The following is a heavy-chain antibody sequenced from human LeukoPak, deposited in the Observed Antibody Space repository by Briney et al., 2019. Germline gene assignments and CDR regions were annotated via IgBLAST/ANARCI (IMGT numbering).Heavy chain of an antibody. D-gene: IGHD3-10*02. CDR2: ISSGSTTI. CDR1: GFTFSTYS. V-gene: IGHV3-48*04. CDR3: APWGVPGE. J-gene: IGHJ4*02. Sequence: GGALRPSCADSGFTFSTYSINWVRQAPGKGLEWVSYISSGSTTIHYADSVKGRFTISRDNAKNSLYLQMNSLRAEDTAVYYCAPWGVPGEWGPGTLVTVSS.